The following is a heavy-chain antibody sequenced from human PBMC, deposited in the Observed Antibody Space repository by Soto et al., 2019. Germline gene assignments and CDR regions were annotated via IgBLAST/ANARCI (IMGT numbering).Heavy chain of an antibody. V-gene: IGHV1-2*02. CDR2: INPNSGGT. J-gene: IGHJ5*02. CDR3: ARDVPYCSSTSCYIGFWFDP. D-gene: IGHD2-2*02. CDR1: GYTFTGYY. Sequence: ASVKVSCKASGYTFTGYYMHWVRQAPGQGLEWMGWINPNSGGTNYAQKFQGRVTMTRDTSISTAYMELSRLRSDDTAVYYCARDVPYCSSTSCYIGFWFDPWGQGTLVTVSS.